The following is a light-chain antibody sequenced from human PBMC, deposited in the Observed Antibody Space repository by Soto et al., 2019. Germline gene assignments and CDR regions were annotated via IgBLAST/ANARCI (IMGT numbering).Light chain of an antibody. CDR1: NSDVGAYNY. V-gene: IGLV2-14*01. CDR3: TSYTATNTLYV. Sequence: QSALTQPASVSGSPGQSITIPCTGTNSDVGAYNYVSWYQHHPGKAPKLMIYEVFTRSSGVSSRFSGSKSGSTAYLTISGLQAEDEADYYCTSYTATNTLYVFGTGTKLTVL. CDR2: EVF. J-gene: IGLJ1*01.